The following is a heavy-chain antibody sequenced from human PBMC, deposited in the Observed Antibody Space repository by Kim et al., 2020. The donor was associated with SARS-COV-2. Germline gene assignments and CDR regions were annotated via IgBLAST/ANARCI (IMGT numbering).Heavy chain of an antibody. CDR3: ARHVVIFGVANWFDP. V-gene: IGHV4-59*08. D-gene: IGHD3-3*01. J-gene: IGHJ5*02. CDR1: GGSISSYY. Sequence: SETLSLTCTVSGGSISSYYWSWIRQPPGKGLEWIGYIYYSGSTNYNPSLKSRVTISVDTSKNQFSLKLSSVTAADTAVYYCARHVVIFGVANWFDPWGQGTLVTVSS. CDR2: IYYSGST.